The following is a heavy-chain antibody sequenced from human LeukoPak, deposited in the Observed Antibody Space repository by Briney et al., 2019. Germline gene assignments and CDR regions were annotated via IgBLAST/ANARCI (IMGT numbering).Heavy chain of an antibody. Sequence: GGSLRLSCAASGFTVSSNYMSWVRQAPGKGLEWVSVIYSGGSTYYADSVKSRFTISRDNSKNTLYLQMNSLRAEDTAVYYCARDPFGSGSQWHYFDYWGQGTLVTVSS. CDR1: GFTVSSNY. J-gene: IGHJ4*02. D-gene: IGHD3-10*01. V-gene: IGHV3-66*01. CDR3: ARDPFGSGSQWHYFDY. CDR2: IYSGGST.